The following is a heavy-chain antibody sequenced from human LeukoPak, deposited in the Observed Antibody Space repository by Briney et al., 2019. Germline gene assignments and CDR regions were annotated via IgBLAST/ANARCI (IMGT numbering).Heavy chain of an antibody. CDR3: AREPYDSSGYYYVATHYFDY. Sequence: ASVKVSCKASGYTFTSYGISWVRQAPGQGLEWMGWISAYNGNTNYAQKVQGRVTMTTDTSTSTAYMELRSLRSDDTAVYYCAREPYDSSGYYYVATHYFDYWGQGTLVTVSS. J-gene: IGHJ4*02. CDR1: GYTFTSYG. D-gene: IGHD3-22*01. CDR2: ISAYNGNT. V-gene: IGHV1-18*01.